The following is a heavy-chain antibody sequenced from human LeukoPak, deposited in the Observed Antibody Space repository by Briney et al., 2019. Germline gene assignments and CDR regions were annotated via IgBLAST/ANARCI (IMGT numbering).Heavy chain of an antibody. CDR1: GFTFSSYE. V-gene: IGHV3-48*03. CDR3: ARDAAKANWYFDV. J-gene: IGHJ2*01. CDR2: ISSSSATF. Sequence: VGSLRLSCAASGFTFSSYEMNWVRQAPGKGLEWVSYISSSSATFYYADSVEGRSTISRDNAKNSLYLQMSSLRAEDTAVYYCARDAAKANWYFDVWGRGSLVTVSS.